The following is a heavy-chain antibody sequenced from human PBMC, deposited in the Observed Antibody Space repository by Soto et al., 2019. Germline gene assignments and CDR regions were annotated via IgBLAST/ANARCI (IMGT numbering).Heavy chain of an antibody. V-gene: IGHV3-30-3*01. J-gene: IGHJ6*02. D-gene: IGHD3-3*01. CDR3: ARGERHYTNTIFGVRRDYYYGMDV. CDR2: ISYDGSNK. Sequence: QVQLVESGGGVVQPGRSLRLSCAASGFTFSSYAMHWVRQAPGKGLEWVAVISYDGSNKYYADSVKGRFTISRDNSKNTLYLQMNSLRAEDTAVYYCARGERHYTNTIFGVRRDYYYGMDVWGQGTTVTVSS. CDR1: GFTFSSYA.